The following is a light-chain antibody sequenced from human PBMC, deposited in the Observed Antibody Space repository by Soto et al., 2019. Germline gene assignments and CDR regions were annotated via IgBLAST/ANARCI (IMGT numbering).Light chain of an antibody. Sequence: EIVLTQSPGTLPLSPGERATLSYRASQTVSSNYLVWYQQKPGQAPRPLIYGASSRATGIPDRFSGSGSGIDFTLTISRLEPEDFAVYYCQQYANSPFTFGQGTKLEIK. CDR2: GAS. CDR3: QQYANSPFT. V-gene: IGKV3-20*01. J-gene: IGKJ2*01. CDR1: QTVSSNY.